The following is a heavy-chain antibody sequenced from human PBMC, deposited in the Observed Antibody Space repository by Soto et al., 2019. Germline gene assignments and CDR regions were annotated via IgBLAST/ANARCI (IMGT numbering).Heavy chain of an antibody. J-gene: IGHJ4*02. CDR2: IDGGGGST. D-gene: IGHD2-15*01. Sequence: GSLRLSCAASGFTFSSYGMHWVRQAPGKGLEWVSVIDGGGGSTSYADSVKGRFSISRDNSKNTLYLHMNSLRAEDTARYYCAKEIVAAAYAETSPFDFWGQGIVVTVSS. V-gene: IGHV3-23*01. CDR3: AKEIVAAAYAETSPFDF. CDR1: GFTFSSYG.